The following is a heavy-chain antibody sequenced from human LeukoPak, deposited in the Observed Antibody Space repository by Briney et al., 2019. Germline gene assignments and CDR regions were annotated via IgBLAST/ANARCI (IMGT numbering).Heavy chain of an antibody. CDR1: GGSISSSSYY. CDR3: AGLVYGDYYFDY. Sequence: SETLSLTCTVPGGSISSSSYYWGWIRQPPGKGLEWIGSIYYSGSTYYNPSLKSRVTISVDTSKNQFSLKLSSVTAADTAVYYCAGLVYGDYYFDYWGQGTLVTVSS. V-gene: IGHV4-39*01. CDR2: IYYSGST. J-gene: IGHJ4*02. D-gene: IGHD4-17*01.